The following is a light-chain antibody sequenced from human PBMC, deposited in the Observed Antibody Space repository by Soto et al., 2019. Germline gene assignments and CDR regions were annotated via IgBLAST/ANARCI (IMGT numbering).Light chain of an antibody. CDR3: QQRSNWPRWT. Sequence: IVLTQSPATLSLSPGERATLSCRASQSVSSYLAWYQQKPGQAPRLLIYDASNRATGIPARFSGSGSGTDFTLTISSLEPEDFAVYYCQQRSNWPRWTFGQGTRLEIK. J-gene: IGKJ5*01. CDR1: QSVSSY. CDR2: DAS. V-gene: IGKV3-11*01.